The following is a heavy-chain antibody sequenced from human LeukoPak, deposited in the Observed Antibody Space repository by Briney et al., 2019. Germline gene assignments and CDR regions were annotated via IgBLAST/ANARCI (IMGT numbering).Heavy chain of an antibody. CDR2: INHSGST. D-gene: IGHD3-16*02. V-gene: IGHV4-34*01. CDR1: GGSFSGYY. Sequence: PSETLSLTCAVYGGSFSGYYWSWIHQPPGKGLEWIGEINHSGSTNYNPSLKSRVTISVDTSKNQFSLKLSSVTAADTAVYYCARGGEITFGGVIVLDYWGQGTLVTVSS. J-gene: IGHJ4*02. CDR3: ARGGEITFGGVIVLDY.